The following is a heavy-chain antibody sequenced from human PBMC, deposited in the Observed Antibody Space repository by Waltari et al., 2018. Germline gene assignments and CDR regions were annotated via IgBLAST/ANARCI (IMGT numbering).Heavy chain of an antibody. Sequence: EVQLVQSETEVKKPGESLRISCKGSGYSFTNYWINWVRQMPGKGLEWMGRIDPSDSYTNYSPAFQGHVTISADKSISTAYLQGSSLKASDTAMYYCARDYGDYPALDYWGQGTPVTVSS. V-gene: IGHV5-10-1*03. J-gene: IGHJ4*02. CDR3: ARDYGDYPALDY. CDR1: GYSFTNYW. D-gene: IGHD4-17*01. CDR2: IDPSDSYT.